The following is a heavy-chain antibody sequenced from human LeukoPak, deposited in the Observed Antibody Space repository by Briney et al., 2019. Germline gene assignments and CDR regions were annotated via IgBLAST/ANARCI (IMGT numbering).Heavy chain of an antibody. CDR2: IYYSGST. Sequence: SETLSLTCAVYGGSFSGYYWSWIRQPPGKGLEWIGYIYYSGSTNYNPSLKSRVTISVDTSKNQFSLKLSSVTAADTAVYYCARGNYDFWSGYLRDVYFDYWGQGTLVTVSS. D-gene: IGHD3-3*01. J-gene: IGHJ4*02. V-gene: IGHV4-59*01. CDR3: ARGNYDFWSGYLRDVYFDY. CDR1: GGSFSGYY.